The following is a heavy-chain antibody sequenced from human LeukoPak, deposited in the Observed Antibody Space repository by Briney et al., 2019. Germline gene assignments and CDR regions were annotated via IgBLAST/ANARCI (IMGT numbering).Heavy chain of an antibody. Sequence: GRSLRLSCAASGFTFSSYGMHWVRQAPGKGLEWVAVVSYDGSNKYYADSVKGRFTISRDNSKNTLYLQMNSLRAEDTAVYYCAKRIGYCSGGSCPVGYYGMDVWGQGTTVTVSS. CDR3: AKRIGYCSGGSCPVGYYGMDV. D-gene: IGHD2-15*01. J-gene: IGHJ6*02. V-gene: IGHV3-30*18. CDR2: VSYDGSNK. CDR1: GFTFSSYG.